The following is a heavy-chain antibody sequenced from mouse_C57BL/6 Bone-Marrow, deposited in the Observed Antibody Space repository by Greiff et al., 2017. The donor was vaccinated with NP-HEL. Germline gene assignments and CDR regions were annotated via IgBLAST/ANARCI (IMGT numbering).Heavy chain of an antibody. CDR2: IYPRSGNT. V-gene: IGHV1-81*01. CDR3: ARAENYGSREHYYAMDY. J-gene: IGHJ4*01. Sequence: QVHVKQSGAELARPGASVKLSCKASGYTFTSYGISWVKQRTGQGLEWIGEIYPRSGNTYYNEKFKGKATLTADKSSSTAYMELRSLTSEDSAVYFCARAENYGSREHYYAMDYWGQGTSVTVSS. CDR1: GYTFTSYG. D-gene: IGHD1-1*01.